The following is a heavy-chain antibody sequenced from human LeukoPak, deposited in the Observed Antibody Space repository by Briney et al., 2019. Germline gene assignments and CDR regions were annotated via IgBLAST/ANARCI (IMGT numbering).Heavy chain of an antibody. CDR1: GFTFSSHS. V-gene: IGHV3-21*01. D-gene: IGHD3-10*01. CDR3: ARPNYFGSGSYSPDF. Sequence: GGSLRLSCAASGFTFSSHSMMWVRQAPGKGLEWVSVISSSSSQMYYADSVKGRFTISRDNAQNSLFLQMNSLIAEDTAVYYCARPNYFGSGSYSPDFWGQGTLVTVSS. J-gene: IGHJ4*02. CDR2: ISSSSSQM.